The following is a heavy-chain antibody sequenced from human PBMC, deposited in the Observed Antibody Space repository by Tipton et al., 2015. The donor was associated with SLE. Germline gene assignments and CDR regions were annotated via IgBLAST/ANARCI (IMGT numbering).Heavy chain of an antibody. V-gene: IGHV4-38-2*02. D-gene: IGHD6-19*01. CDR1: GYSISRGYY. CDR2: IYHSGST. J-gene: IGHJ4*02. CDR3: ARDGSANSFDW. Sequence: TLSLTCTVSGYSISRGYYWGWFRQPPEKGREWIGCIYHSGSTFYNPSLKSRVTISVDTSKSQFSLKLNSVTAADTAVYYCARDGSANSFDWWGQGTLVTVSS.